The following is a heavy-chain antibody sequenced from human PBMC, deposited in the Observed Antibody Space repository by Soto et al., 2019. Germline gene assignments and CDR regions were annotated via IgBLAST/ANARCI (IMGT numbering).Heavy chain of an antibody. J-gene: IGHJ4*02. Sequence: SETLSLTCTVSGGSVSSGSYYWSWIRQPPGKGLEWIGYIYYSGSTNYNPSLKSRVTISVDTSKNQFSLKLSSVTAADTAVYYCAGTNYLFDYWGQGTLVTVSS. CDR2: IYYSGST. D-gene: IGHD4-4*01. CDR1: GGSVSSGSYY. V-gene: IGHV4-61*01. CDR3: AGTNYLFDY.